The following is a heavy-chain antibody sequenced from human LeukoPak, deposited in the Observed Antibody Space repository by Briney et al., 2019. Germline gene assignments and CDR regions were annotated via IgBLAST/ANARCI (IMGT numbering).Heavy chain of an antibody. V-gene: IGHV3-30*04. CDR2: ISYDGSNK. Sequence: GGSLRLSCAASGFTFSSYAMHWVRQAPVKGLEWVAVISYDGSNKYYADSVKGRFTISRDNSKNTLYLQMNSLRAEDTAVYYCARDTAAAGRFDYWGQGTLVTVSS. CDR1: GFTFSSYA. J-gene: IGHJ4*02. D-gene: IGHD6-13*01. CDR3: ARDTAAAGRFDY.